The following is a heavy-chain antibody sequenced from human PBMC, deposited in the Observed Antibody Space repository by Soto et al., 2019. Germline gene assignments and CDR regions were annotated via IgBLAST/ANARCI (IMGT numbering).Heavy chain of an antibody. J-gene: IGHJ4*02. CDR2: INAGNGNT. D-gene: IGHD2-21*02. V-gene: IGHV1-3*01. CDR1: GYTLTSYA. CDR3: ARTYCGGDCYFDFDY. Sequence: ASVKASCKASGYTLTSYAMHWVRQAPGQRLEWMGWINAGNGNTKYSQKFQGRVTITRDTSASTAYMKLSSLRSEDTAVYYCARTYCGGDCYFDFDYWGQGTLVTVSS.